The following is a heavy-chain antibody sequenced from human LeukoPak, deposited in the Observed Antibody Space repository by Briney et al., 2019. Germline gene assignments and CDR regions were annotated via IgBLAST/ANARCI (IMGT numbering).Heavy chain of an antibody. CDR3: AKDKIAAAGYNFDY. CDR1: GFTFSSYA. CDR2: ISGSAGST. V-gene: IGHV3-23*01. Sequence: GGSLRPSCAASGFTFSSYAMSWVRQAPGKGLEWVSAISGSAGSTYYADSVKGRFTISRDNSKNTLYLQMNSLRAEDTAVYYCAKDKIAAAGYNFDYWGQGTLVTVSS. D-gene: IGHD6-13*01. J-gene: IGHJ4*02.